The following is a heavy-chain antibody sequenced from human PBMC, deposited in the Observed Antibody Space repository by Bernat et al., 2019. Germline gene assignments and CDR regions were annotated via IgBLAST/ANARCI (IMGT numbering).Heavy chain of an antibody. D-gene: IGHD3-22*01. CDR1: GFSLSTSGMC. V-gene: IGHV2-70*15. Sequence: QVTLRESGPALVKPTQTLTLTCTFSGFSLSTSGMCVSWIRQPPGKALEWLARIVWDDDKYYTTSLKTRLTISKDTSKNQVVLTMNNMDPVDTATYYCARTYDYDRSCYLDYWGQGTLVTVSS. CDR3: ARTYDYDRSCYLDY. J-gene: IGHJ4*02. CDR2: IVWDDDK.